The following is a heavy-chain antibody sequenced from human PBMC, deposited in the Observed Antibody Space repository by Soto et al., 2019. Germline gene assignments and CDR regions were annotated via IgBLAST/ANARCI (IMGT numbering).Heavy chain of an antibody. CDR3: ARMGHPASPLDY. CDR2: IYYSGST. CDR1: GGSISSGGYY. V-gene: IGHV4-61*08. Sequence: PSETLSLTCTVSGGSISSGGYYWSWIRQHPGKGLEWIGYIYYSGSTNYNPSLKSRVTISVDTSKNQFSLKLSSVTAADTAVYYCARMGHPASPLDYWGQGTLVTVSS. J-gene: IGHJ4*02.